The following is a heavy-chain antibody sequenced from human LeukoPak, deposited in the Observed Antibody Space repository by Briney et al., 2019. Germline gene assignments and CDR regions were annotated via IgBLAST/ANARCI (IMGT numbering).Heavy chain of an antibody. CDR3: SHCTHYYDSSGSPRAFDI. J-gene: IGHJ3*02. D-gene: IGHD3-22*01. Sequence: ESGPTLVNPTQTLTLTCTFSGFSLSTSGVAVGWIRQPPGKALEWLALIYWDDDKRYSPSLKSRLTITKDTSKNQVVLTMTNMDPVDTATYYCSHCTHYYDSSGSPRAFDIWGQGTMVTVSS. CDR1: GFSLSTSGVA. CDR2: IYWDDDK. V-gene: IGHV2-5*02.